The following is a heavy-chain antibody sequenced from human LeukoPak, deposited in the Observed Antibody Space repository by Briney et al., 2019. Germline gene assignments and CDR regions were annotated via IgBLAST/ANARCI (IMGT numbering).Heavy chain of an antibody. Sequence: PSETLSLTCTVSGYSISSGYYCGWIRQPPGKGLEWIGSVYHSGSTYYNPSLKSRVTISMDKSKNQFSLKLTAVTAADTAVYYCARDCYDSSGYPLGNAFDIWGQGTMVTVSS. CDR3: ARDCYDSSGYPLGNAFDI. CDR1: GYSISSGYY. J-gene: IGHJ3*02. V-gene: IGHV4-38-2*02. D-gene: IGHD3-22*01. CDR2: VYHSGST.